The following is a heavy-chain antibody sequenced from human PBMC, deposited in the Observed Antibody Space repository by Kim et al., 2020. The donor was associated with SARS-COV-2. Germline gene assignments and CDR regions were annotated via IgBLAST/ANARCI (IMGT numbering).Heavy chain of an antibody. D-gene: IGHD3-10*01. CDR1: GFTFSSYG. V-gene: IGHV3-30*18. J-gene: IGHJ6*01. CDR3: AKPRLWFGEFSPVDYGM. Sequence: GGSLRLSCAASGFTFSSYGMHWVRQAPGKGLEWVAVISYDGSNKYYADSVKGRFTISRDNSKNTLYLQMNSLRAEDTAVYYCAKPRLWFGEFSPVDYGM. CDR2: ISYDGSNK.